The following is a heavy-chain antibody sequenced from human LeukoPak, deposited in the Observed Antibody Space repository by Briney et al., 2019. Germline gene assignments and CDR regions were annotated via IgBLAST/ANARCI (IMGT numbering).Heavy chain of an antibody. V-gene: IGHV4-61*02. Sequence: SQTLSLTCTVSGGSISSGSYYWSWIRQPAGKGLEWIGRIYTSGSTNYNPSLKSRVTISVDTSKNQFSLKLSSVTAADTAVYYCARVFSRGSGYLDYWGQGTLVTVSS. CDR2: IYTSGST. CDR3: ARVFSRGSGYLDY. J-gene: IGHJ4*02. D-gene: IGHD3-9*01. CDR1: GGSISSGSYY.